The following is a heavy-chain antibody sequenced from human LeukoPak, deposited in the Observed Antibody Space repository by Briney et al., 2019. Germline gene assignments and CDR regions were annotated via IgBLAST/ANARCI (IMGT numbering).Heavy chain of an antibody. CDR3: ARGRDYGDYYFDY. CDR2: IGTAGDT. V-gene: IGHV3-13*01. CDR1: GFTFSSCD. D-gene: IGHD4-17*01. J-gene: IGHJ4*02. Sequence: GGSLRLSCAASGFTFSSCDMHWVRQATGKGLEWVSAIGTAGDTYYPGSVKGRFTISRENAKNSLYLQMNSLRAGDTAVYYCARGRDYGDYYFDYWGQGTLVTVSS.